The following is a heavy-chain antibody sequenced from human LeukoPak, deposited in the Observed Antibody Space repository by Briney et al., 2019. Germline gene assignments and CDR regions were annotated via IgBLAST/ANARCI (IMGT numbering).Heavy chain of an antibody. CDR1: GFTFSDYY. Sequence: GGSLRLSCAASGFTFSDYYMSWIRQAPGKGLEWVSYISSSGSTIYYADSVKGRFTISRDNAKNSLYLQMNSLRPEDTALYYCAKDIFDAGGWYSYGMDVWGQGTTVTVSS. J-gene: IGHJ6*02. D-gene: IGHD6-19*01. V-gene: IGHV3-11*01. CDR2: ISSSGSTI. CDR3: AKDIFDAGGWYSYGMDV.